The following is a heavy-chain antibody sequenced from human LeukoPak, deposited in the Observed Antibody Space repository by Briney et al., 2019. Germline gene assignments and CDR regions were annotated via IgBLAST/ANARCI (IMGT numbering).Heavy chain of an antibody. CDR2: ISTSGSTI. Sequence: PGGSLRLSCAASGFSFRTYEMTWVRQAPGKGLEWVSHISTSGSTINYADSVKGRFTIPRDNAKNSLYLQMNSLRAEDTAVYYCARGGSYFVHWGQGTLVTVSS. V-gene: IGHV3-48*03. J-gene: IGHJ4*02. CDR1: GFSFRTYE. D-gene: IGHD3-16*01. CDR3: ARGGSYFVH.